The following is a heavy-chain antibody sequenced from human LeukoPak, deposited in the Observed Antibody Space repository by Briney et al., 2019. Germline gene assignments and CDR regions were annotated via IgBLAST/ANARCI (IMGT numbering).Heavy chain of an antibody. V-gene: IGHV4-39*01. CDR3: ARHAALDTKRGWNNHNWFDP. J-gene: IGHJ5*02. CDR1: GGSISSSGFY. D-gene: IGHD5-18*01. Sequence: RPSETLSLTCTVSGGSISSSGFYWGWIRQPPGKWLEWIGTTYHSGSTYYNPSLKSRVTISVDTSKNQFSLKLSSVTAADTAVYYCARHAALDTKRGWNNHNWFDPWGQGTLVTVSS. CDR2: TYHSGST.